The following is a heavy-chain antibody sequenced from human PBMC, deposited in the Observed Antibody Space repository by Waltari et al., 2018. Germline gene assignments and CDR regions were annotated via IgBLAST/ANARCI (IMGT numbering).Heavy chain of an antibody. Sequence: EVQLVESGGDLVQPGGSLRLSCAASGFTFSNSWMDWVCQAPGKGMEWVANISPDGREKSYVDSVEGRFTISRDNAKNSLYLQMNSLRADDTAVYYCSRSLDDWGQGSTVTVSS. V-gene: IGHV3-7*01. J-gene: IGHJ6*02. CDR2: ISPDGREK. CDR1: GFTFSNSW. CDR3: SRSLDD.